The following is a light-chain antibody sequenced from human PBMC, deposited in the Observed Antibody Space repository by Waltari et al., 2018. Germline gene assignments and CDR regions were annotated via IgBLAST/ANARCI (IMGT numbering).Light chain of an antibody. Sequence: DVVLTQSPLSLPVTLGQPASIPCRSDNGLRHSDGNTYLNWFLQRPGQSPRRLIFKVSNRDSGVPGRFSGSGSGTDFTLEISRVEAEDVGVYYCMQGTHWPITFGQGTRLEIK. CDR2: KVS. J-gene: IGKJ5*01. V-gene: IGKV2-30*02. CDR1: NGLRHSDGNTY. CDR3: MQGTHWPIT.